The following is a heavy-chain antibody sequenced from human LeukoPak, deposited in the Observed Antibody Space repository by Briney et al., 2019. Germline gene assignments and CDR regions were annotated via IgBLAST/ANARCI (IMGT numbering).Heavy chain of an antibody. CDR2: ISSSSSYI. Sequence: GALRLSCAASGFTFSSYSMNWVRQAPGKGLEWVSSISSSSSYIYYADSVKGRFTISRDNAKNSLYLQMNSLRAEDTAVYYCASFGISWRSSYWGQGTLVTVSS. V-gene: IGHV3-21*01. CDR1: GFTFSSYS. J-gene: IGHJ4*02. D-gene: IGHD2-21*01. CDR3: ASFGISWRSSY.